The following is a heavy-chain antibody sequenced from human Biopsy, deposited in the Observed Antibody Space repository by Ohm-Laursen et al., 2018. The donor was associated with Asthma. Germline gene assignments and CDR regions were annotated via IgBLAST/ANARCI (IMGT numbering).Heavy chain of an antibody. CDR1: GFTFHNYV. V-gene: IGHV3-9*01. D-gene: IGHD3-3*01. Sequence: SLRLSCSASGFTFHNYVMHWVRQAPGKGLEWVAGISWNSVSIAYADSVRGRFTISRDNAKNSVYLQMNSLRAEDTAVYYCARDVMEWYLPAFDFWGQGTLVTVSS. CDR2: ISWNSVSI. J-gene: IGHJ4*02. CDR3: ARDVMEWYLPAFDF.